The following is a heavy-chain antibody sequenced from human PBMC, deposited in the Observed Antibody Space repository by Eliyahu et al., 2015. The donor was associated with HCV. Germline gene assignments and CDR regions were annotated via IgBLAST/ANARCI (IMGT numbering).Heavy chain of an antibody. J-gene: IGHJ5*02. Sequence: QVQLQESGPGLVKLSETLPLXXTVSGGSITTYYWSWIRQPPGKGLEWIGYIHPSGSTNYKPSLKSRVTISVDTSKNQFSLNLTSVTAADTAMYYCASGGGGIAVTGTGGWFDPWGQGTLVTVSS. V-gene: IGHV4-59*01. CDR1: GGSITTYY. CDR2: IHPSGST. D-gene: IGHD6-19*01. CDR3: ASGGGGIAVTGTGGWFDP.